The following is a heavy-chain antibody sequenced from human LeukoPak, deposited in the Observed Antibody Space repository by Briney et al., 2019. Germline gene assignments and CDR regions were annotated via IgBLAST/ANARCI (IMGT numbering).Heavy chain of an antibody. CDR1: GFTFSSYW. D-gene: IGHD1-26*01. CDR3: ARGAGIVGARDDY. Sequence: GGSLRLSCAASGFTFSSYWMTWVRQAPGKGLEWVANIKQGGSERYYVDSVKGRFTISRDNAKNSLYLQMNSLRAEDTAVYYCARGAGIVGARDDYWGQGTLVTVSS. V-gene: IGHV3-7*02. J-gene: IGHJ4*02. CDR2: IKQGGSER.